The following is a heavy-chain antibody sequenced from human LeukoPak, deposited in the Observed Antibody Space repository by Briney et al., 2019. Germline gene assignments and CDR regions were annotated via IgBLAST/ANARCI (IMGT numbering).Heavy chain of an antibody. V-gene: IGHV3-7*03. J-gene: IGHJ4*02. CDR3: ARGRYSGTTYYFDY. CDR2: IKKDGSET. Sequence: GGSLRLSCAASGFTFSTSWTSWVRHVPGKGLEWVANIKKDGSETYYVDSMKGRFTISRDNAKNSLYLQMNSLRAEDTAMYYCARGRYSGTTYYFDYWGQGTLVTVSS. CDR1: GFTFSTSW. D-gene: IGHD5-12*01.